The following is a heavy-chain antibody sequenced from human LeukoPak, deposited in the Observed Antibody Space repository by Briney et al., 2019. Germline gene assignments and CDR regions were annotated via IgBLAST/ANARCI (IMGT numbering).Heavy chain of an antibody. V-gene: IGHV4-38-2*01. CDR2: IYHSGST. J-gene: IGHJ3*02. Sequence: SATLSLTCAVSGYSISSGYYWGWIRQPPGKGLEWIGSIYHSGSTYYNPSLKSRVTISVATSKNQFSLKLSSVTAADTAVYYCARKGRADSVVVVAATDLAFDIWGQGTMVTVSS. CDR3: ARKGRADSVVVVAATDLAFDI. D-gene: IGHD2-15*01. CDR1: GYSISSGYY.